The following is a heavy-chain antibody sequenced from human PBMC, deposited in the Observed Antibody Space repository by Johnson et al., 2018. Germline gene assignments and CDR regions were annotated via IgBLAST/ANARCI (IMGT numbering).Heavy chain of an antibody. Sequence: EVQLVESGGGLVQPGGSLRLSCAASGFSISNFAMSWVRQAPGRGLEWVSFVSSTGDNTHYADSVKCRFTSSRDTATYTQYLTRKSLRAQDTAIYSCARVTHDVTRGYLGGGFDVWGQGTMVTVSS. CDR3: ARVTHDVTRGYLGGGFDV. CDR2: VSSTGDNT. J-gene: IGHJ3*01. V-gene: IGHV3-23*04. CDR1: GFSISNFA. D-gene: IGHD7-27*01.